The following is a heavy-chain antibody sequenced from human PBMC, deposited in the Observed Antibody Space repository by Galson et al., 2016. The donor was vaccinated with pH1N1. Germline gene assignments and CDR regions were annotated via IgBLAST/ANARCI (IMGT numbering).Heavy chain of an antibody. Sequence: LSLTCTVSGGSISSGGYHWSWIRQHPGKGLEWIGYIYYSGITYYNPSLKSRVTISLDTSKNQFSLKLSSVTAADTAVYYCARDRYCGGDCYPGAFDIWGQGTMVTVSS. V-gene: IGHV4-31*03. CDR2: IYYSGIT. J-gene: IGHJ3*02. CDR1: GGSISSGGYH. D-gene: IGHD2-21*02. CDR3: ARDRYCGGDCYPGAFDI.